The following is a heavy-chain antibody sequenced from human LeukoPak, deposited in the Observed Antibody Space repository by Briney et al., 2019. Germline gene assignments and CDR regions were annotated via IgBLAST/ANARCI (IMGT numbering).Heavy chain of an antibody. CDR3: ASLFILGGAVDN. J-gene: IGHJ4*02. CDR1: TDSISSDYS. V-gene: IGHV4-38-2*01. D-gene: IGHD1-26*01. CDR2: LYHSGTI. Sequence: SETLSLTCVVSTDSISSDYSWGWLRQPPGKGLEWIGSLYHSGTIYYNPPLRSRVTISLDMSKNQFSLHLSSVTAADTAVYYCASLFILGGAVDNWGQGTLATVSS.